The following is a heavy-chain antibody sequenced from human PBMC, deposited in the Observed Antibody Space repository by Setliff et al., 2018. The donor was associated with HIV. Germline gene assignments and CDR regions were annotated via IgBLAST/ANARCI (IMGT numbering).Heavy chain of an antibody. D-gene: IGHD1-20*01. Sequence: PGGSLRLSCAASGFTFSDHYMSWIRQAPGKGLEWVSYISGGSTSHMNYADSVKGRFTISRDNAKNSLYLQMNSLRADETAVYYCARYTWNNWIFGWFDPWGQGTQVTVAS. V-gene: IGHV3-11*03. CDR1: GFTFSDHY. CDR2: ISGGSTSHM. J-gene: IGHJ5*02. CDR3: ARYTWNNWIFGWFDP.